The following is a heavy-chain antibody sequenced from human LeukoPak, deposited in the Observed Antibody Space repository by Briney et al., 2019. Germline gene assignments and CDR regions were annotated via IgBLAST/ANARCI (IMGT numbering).Heavy chain of an antibody. V-gene: IGHV4-59*01. D-gene: IGHD3-10*01. J-gene: IGHJ5*02. CDR3: ARDSITMVRGVINQLFYWFDP. CDR2: IYYSGST. CDR1: GGSISSYY. Sequence: SETLSLTCTVSGGSISSYYWSWIRQPPGKGLEWIGYIYYSGSTNFNPSLKSRVTISVDTSKNQFSLKLSSVTAADTAVYYCARDSITMVRGVINQLFYWFDPWGQGTLVTVSS.